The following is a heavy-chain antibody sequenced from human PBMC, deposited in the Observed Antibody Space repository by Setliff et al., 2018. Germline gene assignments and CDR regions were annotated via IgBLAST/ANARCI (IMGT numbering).Heavy chain of an antibody. D-gene: IGHD1-26*01. CDR1: GGSVSSGYYY. V-gene: IGHV4-39*02. CDR2: VYYTGRT. CDR3: ASNPRKGRSGGYFYDDPYYYYMDV. J-gene: IGHJ6*03. Sequence: SETLSLTCNVSGGSVSSGYYYWDWIRQPPGKGLEWIGTVYYTGRTYYNPSLKSRVTIAVDAPDNHFSLKLRSVTAADTAVYYCASNPRKGRSGGYFYDDPYYYYMDVWGKGTTVTVSS.